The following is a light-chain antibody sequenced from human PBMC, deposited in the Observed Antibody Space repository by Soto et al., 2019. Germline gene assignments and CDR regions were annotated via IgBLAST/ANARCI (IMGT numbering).Light chain of an antibody. J-gene: IGKJ5*01. CDR1: QDVGRW. CDR3: QQARSFPVT. CDR2: ATS. Sequence: DIQMTQSPSSLSASVGGTFTITCRSSQDVGRWLSWYQQKPGKAPKILIFATSTLQSGVPSRFSGSGSGTDFTLTITSLQSEDFATYYCQQARSFPVTFGEGRRLEIK. V-gene: IGKV1D-12*01.